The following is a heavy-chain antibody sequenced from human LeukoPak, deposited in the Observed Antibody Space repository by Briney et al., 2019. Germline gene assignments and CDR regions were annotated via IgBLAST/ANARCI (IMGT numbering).Heavy chain of an antibody. CDR2: IIPIFGTA. CDR3: ARSGDVVVPAASYYYYMDV. Sequence: SVKVSCKASGGTFSSYAISWVRQAPGQGLEWMGGIIPIFGTANYAQKFQGRVTITTDESTSTVYMELSSLRSEDTAVYYCARSGDVVVPAASYYYYMDVWGKGTTVTVSS. D-gene: IGHD2-2*01. V-gene: IGHV1-69*05. CDR1: GGTFSSYA. J-gene: IGHJ6*03.